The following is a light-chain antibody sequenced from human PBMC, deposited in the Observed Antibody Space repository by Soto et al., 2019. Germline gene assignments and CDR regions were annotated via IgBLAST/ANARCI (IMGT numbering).Light chain of an antibody. CDR2: GAS. CDR3: QQYNNWPQT. J-gene: IGKJ1*01. Sequence: EIVMTQSPGTLSVSPGERATLSCRASRSVSSHLAWYQQKPGQAPRLLIYGASTRASGIPARFSGSGSGTEFTLTISSLQSEDFAVYYCQQYNNWPQTFGQGTKVDIK. CDR1: RSVSSH. V-gene: IGKV3-15*01.